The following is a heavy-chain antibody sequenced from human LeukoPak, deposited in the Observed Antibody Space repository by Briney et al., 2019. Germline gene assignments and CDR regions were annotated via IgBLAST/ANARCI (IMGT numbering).Heavy chain of an antibody. CDR1: GFTFSSYG. CDR2: ISYDGSNK. V-gene: IGHV3-30*19. Sequence: GGSLRLSCAASGFTFSSYGMHWVRQAPGKGLEWVAVISYDGSNKYYADSVKGRFTISRDNSKNTLYLQMNSLRAEDTAVYYCARDQGFAYCGGDCYSHAFDIWGQGTMVTVSS. D-gene: IGHD2-21*02. CDR3: ARDQGFAYCGGDCYSHAFDI. J-gene: IGHJ3*02.